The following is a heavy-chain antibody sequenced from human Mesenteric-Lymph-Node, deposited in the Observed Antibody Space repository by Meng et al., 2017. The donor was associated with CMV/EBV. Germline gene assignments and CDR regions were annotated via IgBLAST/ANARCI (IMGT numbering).Heavy chain of an antibody. D-gene: IGHD1-26*01. CDR2: IGSDSSYI. V-gene: IGHV3-21*01. J-gene: IGHJ4*02. CDR3: ASQTFIVVPADY. Sequence: GGSLRLSCAASGFSFSSYPMHWLRQAPGKGLQWVSSIGSDSSYIYYADSVKGRFTISRDNAKNSLFLQMNSLRAEDTAVYYCASQTFIVVPADYWGQGTLVTVSS. CDR1: GFSFSSYP.